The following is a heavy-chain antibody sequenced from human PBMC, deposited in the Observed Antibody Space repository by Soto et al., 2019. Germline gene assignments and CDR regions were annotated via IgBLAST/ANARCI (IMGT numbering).Heavy chain of an antibody. CDR1: GGSISSGGYY. J-gene: IGHJ4*02. V-gene: IGHV4-31*03. CDR3: AREHCVDCYYFEY. CDR2: IYYSGST. Sequence: HVQLQESGPGLVKPSQTLSLTCTVSGGSISSGGYYWSWIRQHPGKGLEWIGYIYYSGSTYYNPSRKSRVTISVDTSKNPFSLKLSSVTAADTAVYFCAREHCVDCYYFEYWGQGPLVTVSS. D-gene: IGHD2-21*02.